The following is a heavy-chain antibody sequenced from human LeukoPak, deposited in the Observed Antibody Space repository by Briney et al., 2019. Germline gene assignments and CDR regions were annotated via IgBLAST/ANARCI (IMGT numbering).Heavy chain of an antibody. CDR3: ARAATRFDP. CDR1: GCSISSYY. D-gene: IGHD6-13*01. Sequence: SETLSLTCTVSGCSISSYYWSWIRQPPGKGLEWIGYIYYSGSTNYNPSLKSRVTISVDTSKNQFSLKLSSVTAADTAVYYCARAATRFDPWGQGTLVTVSS. V-gene: IGHV4-59*12. CDR2: IYYSGST. J-gene: IGHJ5*02.